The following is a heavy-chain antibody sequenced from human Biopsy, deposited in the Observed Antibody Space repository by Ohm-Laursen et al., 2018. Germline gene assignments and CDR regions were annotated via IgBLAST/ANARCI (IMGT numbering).Heavy chain of an antibody. CDR1: SGSISSYY. V-gene: IGHV4-59*08. D-gene: IGHD6-19*01. CDR2: ISYSGNT. Sequence: SETLSLTCTVSSGSISSYYWSWIRQPPGKGLEWIGYISYSGNTNYNPSLKSRVTMSVDTSKNQFSRKVYSVTAADTAIYYCATTTMDTSGWYGNYFDSWGQGALVTVSS. CDR3: ATTTMDTSGWYGNYFDS. J-gene: IGHJ4*02.